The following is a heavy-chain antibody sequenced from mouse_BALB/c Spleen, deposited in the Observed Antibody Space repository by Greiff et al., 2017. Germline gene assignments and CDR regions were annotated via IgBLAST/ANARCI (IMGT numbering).Heavy chain of an antibody. J-gene: IGHJ3*01. CDR3: AREGIYYGYDAFAY. D-gene: IGHD2-2*01. CDR1: GYTFTDYY. Sequence: EVQLQQSGPELVKPGASVKMSCKASGYTFTDYYMQWVKQSHGKSLEWIGDINPNNGDTFYNQKFKGKATLTVDKSSSTAYMQLNSLTSEDSAVYYCAREGIYYGYDAFAYWGQGTLVTVSA. CDR2: INPNNGDT. V-gene: IGHV1S46*01.